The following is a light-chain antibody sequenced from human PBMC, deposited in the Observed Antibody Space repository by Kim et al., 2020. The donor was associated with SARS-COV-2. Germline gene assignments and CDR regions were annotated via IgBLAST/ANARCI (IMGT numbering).Light chain of an antibody. V-gene: IGLV2-8*01. CDR2: EVT. J-gene: IGLJ3*02. CDR3: SSYAGSYNWV. CDR1: CSIVGAFNF. Sequence: GQLVTFSCAGSCSIVGAFNFVSWYQQPPGAPPNVIIDEVTKPPSGAPDRFSCSKAGNAASLTASGHQAEEEAYYYCSSYAGSYNWVFGGGTQVTVL.